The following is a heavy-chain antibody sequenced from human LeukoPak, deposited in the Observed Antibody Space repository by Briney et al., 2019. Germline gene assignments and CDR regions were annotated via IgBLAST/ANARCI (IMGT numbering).Heavy chain of an antibody. CDR1: GGSISSGGFS. J-gene: IGHJ1*01. CDR2: IYQSGST. V-gene: IGHV4-30-2*01. D-gene: IGHD6-13*01. CDR3: ATHSIYSSSPEYFQH. Sequence: HPSETLSLTCAVSGGSISSGGFSWSWIRQPPGKGLEWIGYIYQSGSTYYNPSLESRVTISVDRSKNQFSLKLSSVTAADTAVYYCATHSIYSSSPEYFQHWGQGTLVTVSS.